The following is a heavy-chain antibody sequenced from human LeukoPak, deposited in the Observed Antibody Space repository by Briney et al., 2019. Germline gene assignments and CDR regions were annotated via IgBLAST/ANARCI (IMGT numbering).Heavy chain of an antibody. Sequence: PSETLSLTCTVSGGSISSYYWSWIRQPPGKGLEWIGEINHSGSTNYNPSLKSRVTISVDTSKNQFSLKLSSVTAADTAVYYCAEGSYNFDYWGQGTLVTVSS. D-gene: IGHD5-24*01. J-gene: IGHJ4*02. V-gene: IGHV4-34*01. CDR2: INHSGST. CDR3: AEGSYNFDY. CDR1: GGSISSYY.